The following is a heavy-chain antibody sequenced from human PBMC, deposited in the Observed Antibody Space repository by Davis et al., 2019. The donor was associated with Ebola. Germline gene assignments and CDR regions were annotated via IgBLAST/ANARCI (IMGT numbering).Heavy chain of an antibody. D-gene: IGHD5-18*01. Sequence: PGGSLRLSCTVSGTSIISYYLTWIRQPPGKGLEWIGYIYYSGNTNFNPSLNSRLSMSVDTSKNQFSLHLSSVTAADTAVYYCARVATRRYSYGHLDDWGQGTLVTVSS. CDR2: IYYSGNT. V-gene: IGHV4-59*01. J-gene: IGHJ4*02. CDR1: GTSIISYY. CDR3: ARVATRRYSYGHLDD.